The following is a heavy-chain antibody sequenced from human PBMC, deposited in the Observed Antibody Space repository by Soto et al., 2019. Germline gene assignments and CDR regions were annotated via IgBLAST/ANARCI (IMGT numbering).Heavy chain of an antibody. CDR2: ISAYNGNT. Sequence: QVQRVQSGAEVKKPGASVKVSGKASGYTFTSYGISWVRQAPGQGLEWMGWISAYNGNTNYAQKLQGRVTMTTDTSTSTAYMELRSLRSDDTAVYYCARDRARIVGATTDFDYWGQGTLVTVSS. J-gene: IGHJ4*02. V-gene: IGHV1-18*01. CDR1: GYTFTSYG. CDR3: ARDRARIVGATTDFDY. D-gene: IGHD1-26*01.